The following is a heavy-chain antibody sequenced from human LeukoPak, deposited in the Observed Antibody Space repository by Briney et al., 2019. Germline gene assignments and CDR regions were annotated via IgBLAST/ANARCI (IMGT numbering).Heavy chain of an antibody. CDR2: IDASDSHT. CDR1: GACFTTCW. J-gene: IGHJ4*02. CDR3: ARHYHPGDITGYYAY. V-gene: IGHV5-10-1*01. D-gene: IGHD3-9*01. Sequence: GESLEISCQAAGACFTTCWNTWGRQLPGKGLEWMGKIDASDSHTNYSPSFQGHVTISADKSISTTYLQWSSLKASDTAMEYGARHYHPGDITGYYAYWGQGTLVTVSS.